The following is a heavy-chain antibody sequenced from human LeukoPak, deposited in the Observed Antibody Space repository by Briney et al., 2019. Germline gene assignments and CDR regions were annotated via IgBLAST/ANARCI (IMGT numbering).Heavy chain of an antibody. Sequence: ASVKVSCKAFGYTFSGGYYIHWVRQAPGQGLEWLGWINPNSGGTNYAQKFQGRVTMTKDTSISTAYMELTSLKSDDTAICYCAREGSSWSLAYWGQGTLVTVSS. V-gene: IGHV1-2*02. CDR2: INPNSGGT. CDR3: AREGSSWSLAY. CDR1: GYTFSGGYY. J-gene: IGHJ4*02. D-gene: IGHD6-13*01.